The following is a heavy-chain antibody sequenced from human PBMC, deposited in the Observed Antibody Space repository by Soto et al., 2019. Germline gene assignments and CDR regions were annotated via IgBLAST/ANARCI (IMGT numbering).Heavy chain of an antibody. Sequence: SETLSLTCTVSGGSISSGGYYWSWIRQHPGKGLEWIGYIYYSGSTYYNPSLKSRVTISVDTSKNQFSLKLSSVTAADTAVYYCARGIVVVPAATSRYWFDPWGQGTLVTVSS. CDR3: ARGIVVVPAATSRYWFDP. J-gene: IGHJ5*02. CDR1: GGSISSGGYY. V-gene: IGHV4-31*03. D-gene: IGHD2-2*01. CDR2: IYYSGST.